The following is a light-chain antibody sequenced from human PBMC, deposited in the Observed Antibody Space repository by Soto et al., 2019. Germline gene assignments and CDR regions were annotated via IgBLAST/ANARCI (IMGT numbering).Light chain of an antibody. J-gene: IGLJ2*01. CDR3: TSYTNSNTMI. V-gene: IGLV2-14*01. Sequence: QSALTQPASVSGSPGQSVTISCTGTSSDIGLYKYVSWYQQHPAKAPKLMVYDVSHRPSGVSNRFSGSKSGNTASLTISGLLVEDEADYYCTSYTNSNTMIFGGGTKVTVL. CDR2: DVS. CDR1: SSDIGLYKY.